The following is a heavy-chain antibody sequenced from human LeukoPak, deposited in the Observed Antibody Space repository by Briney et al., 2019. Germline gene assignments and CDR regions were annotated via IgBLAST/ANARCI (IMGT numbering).Heavy chain of an antibody. Sequence: GGSMRLSCAASGFTVSSNYMSWVRQASGKGLEWVSVIYSGGSTYYADSVKGRFTISRDNSKNTLYLQMNSLRAEDTAVYYCAARGYSYGFHPDDYWGQGTLVTVSS. CDR1: GFTVSSNY. V-gene: IGHV3-53*01. CDR2: IYSGGST. D-gene: IGHD5-18*01. CDR3: AARGYSYGFHPDDY. J-gene: IGHJ4*02.